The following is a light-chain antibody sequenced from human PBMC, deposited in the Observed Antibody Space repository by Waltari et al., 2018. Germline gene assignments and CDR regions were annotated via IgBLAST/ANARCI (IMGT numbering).Light chain of an antibody. J-gene: IGLJ2*01. CDR2: DVT. CDR3: SSYTSSTTGI. V-gene: IGLV2-14*03. CDR1: SSDVGGYKF. Sequence: QSALTQPDSGSGSPGQSITISCTGTSSDVGGYKFVSWYQHHPVEAPKLIIFDVTNRPSGVSYRFSGSKSGNSASLTISGLQAEDEAYYYCSSYTSSTTGIFGGGTKLTVL.